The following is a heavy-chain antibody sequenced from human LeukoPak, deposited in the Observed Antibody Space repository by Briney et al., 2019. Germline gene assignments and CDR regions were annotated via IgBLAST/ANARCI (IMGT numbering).Heavy chain of an antibody. D-gene: IGHD3-22*01. CDR3: ARELPDLSGYQPTIDY. CDR2: INPNSGGT. J-gene: IGHJ4*02. V-gene: IGHV1-2*02. CDR1: GYTFTGYY. Sequence: EASVKVSCKASGYTFTGYYMHWVRQAPGQGLEWMGWINPNSGGTNYAQKFQGRVTMTRDTSISTAYMELSRLRSDDTAVYYCARELPDLSGYQPTIDYWGQGTLVTVSS.